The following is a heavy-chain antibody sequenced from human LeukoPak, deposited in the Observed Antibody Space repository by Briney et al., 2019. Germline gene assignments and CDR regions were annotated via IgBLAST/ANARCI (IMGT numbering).Heavy chain of an antibody. J-gene: IGHJ4*02. CDR2: INLNSGAT. CDR3: ARIYGWTTSGTYELTDY. CDR1: GFTFTDYY. D-gene: IGHD1-26*01. V-gene: IGHV1-2*06. Sequence: ASVRVSCKASGFTFTDYYIHWVRQAPGQGLEWMGRINLNSGATNCAQKFQDKVTMTRDTSITTAYMELRSLTSDDTAVYYCARIYGWTTSGTYELTDYWGQGTLVTVSS.